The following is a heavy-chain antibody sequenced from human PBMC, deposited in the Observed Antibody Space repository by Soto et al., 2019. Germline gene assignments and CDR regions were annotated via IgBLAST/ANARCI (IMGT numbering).Heavy chain of an antibody. CDR2: VSSTGSS. D-gene: IGHD6-13*01. J-gene: IGHJ5*02. Sequence: TSETLSLTCTVSGGSISNYYWSWIRQPAEKRLEWIGRVSSTGSSYYNPSLKSRVTISVDTSKNQVSLNLTSVTAADTAVYYCARGVPAAGTDWFDPWGQGTLVTV. V-gene: IGHV4-4*07. CDR1: GGSISNYY. CDR3: ARGVPAAGTDWFDP.